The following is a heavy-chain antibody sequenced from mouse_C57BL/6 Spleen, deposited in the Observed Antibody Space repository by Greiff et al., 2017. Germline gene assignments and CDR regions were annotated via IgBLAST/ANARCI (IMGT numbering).Heavy chain of an antibody. CDR2: IDPSDSET. Sequence: QVHVKQPGAELVRPGSSVKLSCKASGYTFTSYWMHWVKQRPIQGLEWIGNIDPSDSETHYNQKFKDKATLTVDNSSSTAYMQLSSLTSEDSAVYYCERGGTLDYWGQGTTLTVSS. D-gene: IGHD2-14*01. CDR3: ERGGTLDY. V-gene: IGHV1-52*01. J-gene: IGHJ2*01. CDR1: GYTFTSYW.